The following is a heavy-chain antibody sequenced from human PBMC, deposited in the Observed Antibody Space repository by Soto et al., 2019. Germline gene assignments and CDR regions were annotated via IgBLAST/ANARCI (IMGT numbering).Heavy chain of an antibody. J-gene: IGHJ4*02. CDR3: AKGDSERYYFDY. CDR1: GYTFTSYY. D-gene: IGHD1-26*01. CDR2: INPSGGST. Sequence: GASVKVSCKASGYTFTSYYMHWVRRAPGQGLEWMGFINPSGGSTTYAQNFQGRVTMTRDTSTGTVYMELSSLTAEDTAVYYCAKGDSERYYFDYWGKGSLVTVSS. V-gene: IGHV1-46*01.